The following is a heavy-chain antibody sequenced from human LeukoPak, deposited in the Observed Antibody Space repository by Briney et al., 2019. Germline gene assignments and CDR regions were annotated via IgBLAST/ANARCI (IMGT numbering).Heavy chain of an antibody. Sequence: PSETLSLTCAVYGGSFSGYYWSWVRQPPGKGLEWIGEINHSGSTKYSPPLESRLTISVATSKNQVSLKLTSVTAADTAVYYCAIPPRNSWYYFDYWDQGSLVTVSS. D-gene: IGHD2/OR15-2a*01. J-gene: IGHJ4*02. CDR3: AIPPRNSWYYFDY. CDR2: INHSGST. CDR1: GGSFSGYY. V-gene: IGHV4-34*01.